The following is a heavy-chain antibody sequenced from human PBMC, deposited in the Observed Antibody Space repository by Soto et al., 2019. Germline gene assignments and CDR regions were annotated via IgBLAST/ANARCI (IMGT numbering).Heavy chain of an antibody. J-gene: IGHJ4*01. CDR3: ARVPAY. V-gene: IGHV4-30-2*01. CDR2: IYHSGST. CDR1: KGSRTSGGVS. Sequence: SDKCGVVKGSRTSGGVSWSWIRQPPGKGLEWIGYIYHSGSTYYNPSLKSRVTISVDKSKNQFSLKLSSVTAADTAVHYCARVPAYRGHGTPVTVSS.